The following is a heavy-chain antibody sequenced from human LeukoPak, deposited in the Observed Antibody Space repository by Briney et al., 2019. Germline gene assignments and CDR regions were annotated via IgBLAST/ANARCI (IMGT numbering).Heavy chain of an antibody. J-gene: IGHJ2*01. CDR3: ARVYYYGSGSYYPEYWYFDL. V-gene: IGHV4-31*03. D-gene: IGHD3-10*01. CDR1: GGSISSGGYY. Sequence: SETLSLTCTVSGGSISSGGYYWSWIRQHPGKGLEWIGYIYYCGSTYYNPSLKSRVTISVDTSKNQFSLKLSSVTAADTAVYYCARVYYYGSGSYYPEYWYFDLWGRGTLVTVSS. CDR2: IYYCGST.